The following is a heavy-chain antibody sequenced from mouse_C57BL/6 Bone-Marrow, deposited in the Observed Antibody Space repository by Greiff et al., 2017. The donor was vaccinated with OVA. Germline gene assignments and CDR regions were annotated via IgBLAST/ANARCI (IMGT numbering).Heavy chain of an antibody. V-gene: IGHV5-9-1*02. CDR3: TRDEVYDGTL. CDR2: ISSGGDYI. Sequence: EVKLMESGEGLVKPGGSLKLSCAASGFTFSSYAMSWVRQTPEKRLEWVAYISSGGDYIYYADTVKGRFTISRDNARNTLYLQMSRLKSEDTAMYYCTRDEVYDGTLWGQGTLVTVSA. CDR1: GFTFSSYA. J-gene: IGHJ3*01. D-gene: IGHD2-1*01.